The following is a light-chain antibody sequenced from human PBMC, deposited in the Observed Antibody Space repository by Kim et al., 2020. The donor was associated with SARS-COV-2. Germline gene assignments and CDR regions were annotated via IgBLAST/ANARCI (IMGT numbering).Light chain of an antibody. V-gene: IGKV1-27*01. Sequence: ASVGDRVTITCRASQDISTYLAWFQQRAGKVPKLLIYSASALQSGVPARFSGSGSGTDFTLTITSLQPEDVATYYCQKYNNAPFTFGPGTKVDIK. CDR1: QDISTY. CDR3: QKYNNAPFT. CDR2: SAS. J-gene: IGKJ3*01.